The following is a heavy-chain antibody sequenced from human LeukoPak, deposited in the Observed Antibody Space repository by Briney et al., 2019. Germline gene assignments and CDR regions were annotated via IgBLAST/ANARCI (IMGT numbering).Heavy chain of an antibody. CDR1: GGSISSGGYY. D-gene: IGHD2-15*01. Sequence: PSQTLSLTCTVSGGSISSGGYYWSWLRQHPGKGLEWIGYIYYSGSTYYNPSLKSRVTISVDTSKNQFSLKLSSVTAADTAVYYCARAPAGKYCSGGSCYSAHWFDPWGQGTLVTVSS. J-gene: IGHJ5*02. V-gene: IGHV4-31*03. CDR3: ARAPAGKYCSGGSCYSAHWFDP. CDR2: IYYSGST.